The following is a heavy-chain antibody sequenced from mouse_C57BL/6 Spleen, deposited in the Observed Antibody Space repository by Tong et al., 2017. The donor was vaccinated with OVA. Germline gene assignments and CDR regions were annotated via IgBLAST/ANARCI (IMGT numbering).Heavy chain of an antibody. V-gene: IGHV1S34*01. Sequence: LVKTGASVKISCKASGYSFTGYYMHWVKQSHGKSLEWIGYISCYNGATSYNQKFKGKATFTVDTSSSTAYMQFNSMTSEDSAVYYCASQTGTWYFDVWGAGTTVTVSS. CDR3: ASQTGTWYFDV. D-gene: IGHD4-1*01. CDR1: GYSFTGYY. J-gene: IGHJ1*01. CDR2: ISCYNGAT.